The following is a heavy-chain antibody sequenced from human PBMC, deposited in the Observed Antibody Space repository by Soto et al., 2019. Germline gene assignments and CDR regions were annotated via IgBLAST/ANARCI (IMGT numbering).Heavy chain of an antibody. D-gene: IGHD2-15*01. CDR1: GYTFTSYW. Sequence: PGESLKISCKGSGYTFTSYWIGWVRQMPGEGLEWMGVIYHSDSDIRYSPSFQGKVTISADKSITTAYLQGSSLKAADTAMYYCVRSGTSSGRFSDYWGQGTLVTVSS. CDR3: VRSGTSSGRFSDY. V-gene: IGHV5-51*01. CDR2: IYHSDSDI. J-gene: IGHJ4*02.